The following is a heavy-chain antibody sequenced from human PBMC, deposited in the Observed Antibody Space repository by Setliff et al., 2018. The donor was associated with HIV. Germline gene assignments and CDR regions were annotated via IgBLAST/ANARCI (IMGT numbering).Heavy chain of an antibody. Sequence: ASVKVSCKASGYTFTGYYMHWVRQALGQGLEWMGWINPNSGGTNYAQKFQGRVTMTRDTSISTAYMELSRLRSDDTAVYYCARDPGYCSGGSCYSGGVDYWGQGTLVTVSS. D-gene: IGHD2-15*01. CDR1: GYTFTGYY. V-gene: IGHV1-2*02. CDR3: ARDPGYCSGGSCYSGGVDY. CDR2: INPNSGGT. J-gene: IGHJ4*02.